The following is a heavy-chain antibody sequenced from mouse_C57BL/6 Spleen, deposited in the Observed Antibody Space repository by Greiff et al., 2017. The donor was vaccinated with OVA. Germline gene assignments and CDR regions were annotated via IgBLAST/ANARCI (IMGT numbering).Heavy chain of an antibody. CDR1: GFTFSSYG. D-gene: IGHD2-5*01. Sequence: EVQLVESGGDLVKPGGSLKLSCAASGFTFSSYGMSWVRQTPDKRLEWVATISSGGSYTYYPDSGKGRFTISRDNAKNTLYLQMSSLKSADTARYYGAIRGYSNYDWYFDVWGTGTTVTVSS. CDR2: ISSGGSYT. J-gene: IGHJ1*03. CDR3: AIRGYSNYDWYFDV. V-gene: IGHV5-6*01.